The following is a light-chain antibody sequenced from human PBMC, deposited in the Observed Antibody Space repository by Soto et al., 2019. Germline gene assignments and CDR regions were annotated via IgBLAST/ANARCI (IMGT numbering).Light chain of an antibody. CDR2: GAS. CDR3: QQYNNWQRT. J-gene: IGKJ1*01. V-gene: IGKV3-15*01. CDR1: QSVSSN. Sequence: EIVMTQSPATLSVSPGERATLSCRASQSVSSNLAWYQQKPGQAPRLLIYGASTRATGIPASFSGSGSGTEFTLTISSLQSEDFAVYYCQQYNNWQRTFGQGTKVDIK.